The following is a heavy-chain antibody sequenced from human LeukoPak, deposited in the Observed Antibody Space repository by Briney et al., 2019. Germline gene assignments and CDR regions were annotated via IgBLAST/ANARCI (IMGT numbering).Heavy chain of an antibody. J-gene: IGHJ4*02. CDR2: IHPNSGGT. Sequence: GESLKISCKGSVYSFTGHYLHWVRQAPGQGLEWMGWIHPNSGGTKYAQKFQGRVTMTRDTSISTLYMELNSLRSDDTAVYYCARKTEGGAKPFDLWGQGTLVTVSS. CDR3: ARKTEGGAKPFDL. D-gene: IGHD1-26*01. CDR1: VYSFTGHY. V-gene: IGHV1-2*02.